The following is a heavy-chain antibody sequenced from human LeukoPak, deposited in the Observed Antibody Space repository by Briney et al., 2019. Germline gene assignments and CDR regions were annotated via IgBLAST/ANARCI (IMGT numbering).Heavy chain of an antibody. CDR2: ITSTGTTT. CDR3: ATEYVRTHYFDW. CDR1: GYNLNTYH. D-gene: IGHD3-16*01. Sequence: ASVRVSCTASGYNLNTYHMHWVRQAPGQGLEWMGIITSTGTTTICAQKFRGRVTMTRDTSTSTVYMDLSSLRSDDTAVYYCATEYVRTHYFDWWGQGTLVTVSS. V-gene: IGHV1-46*02. J-gene: IGHJ4*02.